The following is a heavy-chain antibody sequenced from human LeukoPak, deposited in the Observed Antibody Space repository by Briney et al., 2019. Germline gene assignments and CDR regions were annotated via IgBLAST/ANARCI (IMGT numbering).Heavy chain of an antibody. CDR2: IKQDGSEK. CDR3: ARLGAPQGTTVTTTRCFDF. D-gene: IGHD4-17*01. Sequence: PGGSLRLSCAASGFSFSGYWMTWVRQAPGKGLEWVANIKQDGSEKYYVDSVKGRFTISRDNAKNSLYLQMNSLRAEDTAVYYCARLGAPQGTTVTTTRCFDFWGQGTLVTVSS. CDR1: GFSFSGYW. J-gene: IGHJ4*02. V-gene: IGHV3-7*01.